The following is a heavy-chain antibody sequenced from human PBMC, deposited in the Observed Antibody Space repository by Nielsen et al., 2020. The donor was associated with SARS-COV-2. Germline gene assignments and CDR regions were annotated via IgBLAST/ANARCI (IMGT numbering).Heavy chain of an antibody. V-gene: IGHV1-18*01. CDR1: GYTFTSYG. D-gene: IGHD3-10*01. J-gene: IGHJ3*02. Sequence: ASVKVSCKASGYTFTSYGISWVRQAPGQGLEWMGWINADNGNTRYSQEFQGRVTLNRDTSASTAYMELSSLRSDDTAVYYCARDMDYYYGSGSYYRDAFDIWGQGTMVTVSS. CDR2: INADNGNT. CDR3: ARDMDYYYGSGSYYRDAFDI.